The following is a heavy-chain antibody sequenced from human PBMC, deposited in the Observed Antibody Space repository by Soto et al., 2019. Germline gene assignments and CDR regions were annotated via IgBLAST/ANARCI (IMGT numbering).Heavy chain of an antibody. CDR2: LLRSGSST. V-gene: IGHV3-23*01. D-gene: IGHD4-17*01. Sequence: PGGSRSLSFQASEFNYRNYAMTWARPAPGEGLEWVSSLLRSGSSTYYADSVRGRFTISSDTSANSLYLQMDNLRAEDTAIYYCAKDAISGDGIWLMDSWGQGTVVTVSS. CDR1: EFNYRNYA. CDR3: AKDAISGDGIWLMDS. J-gene: IGHJ5*02.